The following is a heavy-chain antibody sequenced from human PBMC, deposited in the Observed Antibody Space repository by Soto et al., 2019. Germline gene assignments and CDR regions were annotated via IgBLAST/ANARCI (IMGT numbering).Heavy chain of an antibody. D-gene: IGHD5-12*01. Sequence: QVQLVQSGAEVKKPGSSVKVSCKASGGTFSSYAISWVRQAPGQGLEWMGGIIPIFGTANYAQKFQGRVTITADESTXXAYXXXXXXXXXXXXXXXXXXXXXXXXXTITHTFDYWGQGTLVTVSS. CDR3: XXXXXXXXXTITHTFDY. CDR2: IIPIFGTA. J-gene: IGHJ4*02. CDR1: GGTFSSYA. V-gene: IGHV1-69*01.